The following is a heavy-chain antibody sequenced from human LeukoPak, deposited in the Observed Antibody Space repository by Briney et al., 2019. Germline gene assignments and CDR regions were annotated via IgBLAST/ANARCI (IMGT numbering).Heavy chain of an antibody. CDR1: GFTFTAYA. V-gene: IGHV3-23*01. J-gene: IGHJ4*02. CDR3: VKHKVATKVKDY. Sequence: GGSLRLSCAASGFTFTAYAMSWVRQAPGKGLEWVSAISGSAYYTSYADSVKGRFTISRDNSKNTLYLQMNSLRAEDTALYYCVKHKVATKVKDYWGQGTLVTVSS. D-gene: IGHD3-22*01. CDR2: ISGSAYYT.